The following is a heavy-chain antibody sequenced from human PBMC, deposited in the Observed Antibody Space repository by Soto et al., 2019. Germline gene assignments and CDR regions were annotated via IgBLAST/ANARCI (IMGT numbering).Heavy chain of an antibody. CDR3: ARGSPQYYYGMDV. Sequence: QVQLVESGGGVVQPGRSLRLSCAASGFTFSSYGMHWVRQAPGKGLEWVAVISYDGSNKYYADSVKGRFTISRDNSKNTLYLQMNSLRAEDTAVYYWARGSPQYYYGMDVWGQGTTVTVSS. J-gene: IGHJ6*02. V-gene: IGHV3-30*03. CDR1: GFTFSSYG. CDR2: ISYDGSNK.